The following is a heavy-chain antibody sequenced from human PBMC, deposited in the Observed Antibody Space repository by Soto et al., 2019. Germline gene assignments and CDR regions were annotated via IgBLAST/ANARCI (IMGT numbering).Heavy chain of an antibody. J-gene: IGHJ5*02. CDR2: MYHSGST. V-gene: IGHV4-4*02. CDR3: ARTSCINTSCYLTWFDP. Sequence: LSLTCAVSGGSISSVNWWSWVRQSPGKGLEWIGEMYHSGSTNYNPSLRGRVTISVDKSNNQFSLKVTSVTAADTAVYYCARTSCINTSCYLTWFDPWGQGTLVTVSS. CDR1: GGSISSVNW. D-gene: IGHD2-2*01.